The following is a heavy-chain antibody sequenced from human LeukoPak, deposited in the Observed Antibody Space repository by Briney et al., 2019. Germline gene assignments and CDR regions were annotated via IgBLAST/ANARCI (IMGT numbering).Heavy chain of an antibody. CDR1: GGSISSYY. CDR3: ARTRTTLYYYYYMDV. Sequence: ASETLSLTCTVSGGSISSYYWSWIRQPPGKGLEWIGYIYYSGSTNYNPSLKSRVTISVDTSKNQFSLKLSSVTAADTAVYYCARTRTTLYYYYYMDVWGKGTTVTVSS. J-gene: IGHJ6*03. V-gene: IGHV4-59*01. D-gene: IGHD4-11*01. CDR2: IYYSGST.